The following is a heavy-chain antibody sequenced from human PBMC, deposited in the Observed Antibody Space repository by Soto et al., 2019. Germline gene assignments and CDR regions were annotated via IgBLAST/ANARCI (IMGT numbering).Heavy chain of an antibody. CDR2: ISYDGSNK. D-gene: IGHD6-19*01. CDR1: GFTFSSYG. V-gene: IGHV3-30*18. CDR3: AKLNAGYSSGWYDY. J-gene: IGHJ4*02. Sequence: GGSLRLSCAASGFTFSSYGMHWVRQAPGKGLEWVAVISYDGSNKYYADSVKGRFTISRDNSKNTLYLQMNSLRAEGTAVYYCAKLNAGYSSGWYDYWGQGTLVTVSS.